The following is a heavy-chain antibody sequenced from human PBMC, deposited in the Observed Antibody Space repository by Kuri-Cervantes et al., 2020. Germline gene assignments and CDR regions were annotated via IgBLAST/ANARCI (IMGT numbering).Heavy chain of an antibody. V-gene: IGHV1-24*01. J-gene: IGHJ4*02. CDR2: FDPXXGET. CDR3: ATDIQPLRFFGWLSPQA. CDR1: GYTLTELS. D-gene: IGHD3-3*01. Sequence: ASVKVSXKVSGYTLTELSMHWVRQAPXKGLEWMGXFDPXXGETIYAQKFQGXVTMTEDTSTDXXYMELSSLRSEDTAVYYCATDIQPLRFFGWLSPQAWGQGTLVTVSS.